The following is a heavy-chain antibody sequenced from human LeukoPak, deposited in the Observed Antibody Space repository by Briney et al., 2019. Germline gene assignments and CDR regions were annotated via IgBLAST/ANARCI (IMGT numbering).Heavy chain of an antibody. CDR1: GYTFTSYG. V-gene: IGHV1-69*11. D-gene: IGHD5-18*01. CDR2: INPSGGST. Sequence: ASVKVSCKASGYTFTSYGISWVRQAPGQGLEWMGIINPSGGSTSYAQKFQGRVTITADESTSTAYMELSSLRSEDTAVYYCASSGGYSYGPRGDYWGQGTLVTVSS. CDR3: ASSGGYSYGPRGDY. J-gene: IGHJ4*02.